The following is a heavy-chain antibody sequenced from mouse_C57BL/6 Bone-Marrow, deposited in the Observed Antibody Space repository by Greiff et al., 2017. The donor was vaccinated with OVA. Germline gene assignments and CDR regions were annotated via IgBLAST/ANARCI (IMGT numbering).Heavy chain of an antibody. CDR3: ARATDSSGYPYFDY. V-gene: IGHV1-19*01. Sequence: VQLQQSGPVLVKPGASVKMSCKASGYTFTDYYMNWVKQSHGKSLEWIGVINPYNGGTSYNQKFKGKATLTVDKSSSTAYMELNSLTSEDSAVYYCARATDSSGYPYFDYWGQGTTLTVSS. J-gene: IGHJ2*01. CDR2: INPYNGGT. CDR1: GYTFTDYY. D-gene: IGHD3-2*02.